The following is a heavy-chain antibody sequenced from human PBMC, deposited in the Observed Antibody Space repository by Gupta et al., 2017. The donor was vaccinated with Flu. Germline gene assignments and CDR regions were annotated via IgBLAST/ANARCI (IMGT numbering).Heavy chain of an antibody. CDR2: IYSGGST. J-gene: IGHJ6*02. Sequence: EVQLVESGGGLVQPGGSLRPSCAASGFTVSRNHMGWFRQAPGKGLEWGSVIYSGGSTYYADSVKGRFTISRHNSKNALYLQMNSLRAEDTAVYYCARDRVVAGTGQYYYYYGMDVWGQGTTVTVSS. V-gene: IGHV3-53*04. CDR1: GFTVSRNH. CDR3: ARDRVVAGTGQYYYYYGMDV. D-gene: IGHD6-19*01.